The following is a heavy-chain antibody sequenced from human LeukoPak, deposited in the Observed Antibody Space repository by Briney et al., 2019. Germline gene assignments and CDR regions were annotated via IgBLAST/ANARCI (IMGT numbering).Heavy chain of an antibody. J-gene: IGHJ4*02. Sequence: GGSLRLSCGASRFIFSNYWMSWVRQAPGRGLQWVANINQGGSEKYYVDSVKGRFTISRDNAKNSLYLQMNSLRAEDTAVYYCAITSLDYWGQGTLVTVSS. CDR1: RFIFSNYW. CDR2: INQGGSEK. V-gene: IGHV3-7*01. CDR3: AITSLDY.